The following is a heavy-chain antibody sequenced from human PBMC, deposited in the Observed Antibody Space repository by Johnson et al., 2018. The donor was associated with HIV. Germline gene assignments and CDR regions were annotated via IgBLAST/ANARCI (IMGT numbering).Heavy chain of an antibody. V-gene: IGHV3-30*03. Sequence: QMLLVESGGGVVQPGRSLRLSCAASGFTFSSYGMHWVRQAPGKGLEWVAVISYDGSKENYADSVKGRFTISRDNSKNTVYLQMNTLRPEDTAVYYCARDRFGSGRPNAFDMWGQGTMVTVSS. CDR1: GFTFSSYG. CDR3: ARDRFGSGRPNAFDM. CDR2: ISYDGSKE. J-gene: IGHJ3*02. D-gene: IGHD3-10*01.